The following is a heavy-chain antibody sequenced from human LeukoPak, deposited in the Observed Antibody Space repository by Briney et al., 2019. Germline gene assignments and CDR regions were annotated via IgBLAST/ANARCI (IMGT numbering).Heavy chain of an antibody. Sequence: GGSLILSCAASGFTLSSYAMSWVRQAPGKGLEWVSVISGSGGSTYYADSVKGRFTISRDNSKNTLYLQMNSLRAEDTAVYYCAKDIIIAAAGPAYFDYWGQGTLVTVSS. CDR1: GFTLSSYA. J-gene: IGHJ4*02. V-gene: IGHV3-23*01. CDR3: AKDIIIAAAGPAYFDY. D-gene: IGHD6-13*01. CDR2: ISGSGGST.